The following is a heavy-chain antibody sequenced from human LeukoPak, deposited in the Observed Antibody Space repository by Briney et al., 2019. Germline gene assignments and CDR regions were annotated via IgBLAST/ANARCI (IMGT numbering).Heavy chain of an antibody. V-gene: IGHV3-64*01. CDR1: GFTFSSYA. CDR2: ISSNGGST. Sequence: GGSLRLSCAASGFTFSSYAMHWVRQAPGKGLEYVSAISSNGGSTYYANSVKGRFTISRDNSKNTLYLQMGNLRAENMAVYYCARGRGLYCSSTSCSSFDYWGQGTLVTVSS. J-gene: IGHJ4*02. CDR3: ARGRGLYCSSTSCSSFDY. D-gene: IGHD2-2*01.